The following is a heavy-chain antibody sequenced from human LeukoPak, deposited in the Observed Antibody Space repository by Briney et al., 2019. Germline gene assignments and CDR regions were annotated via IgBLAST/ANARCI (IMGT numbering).Heavy chain of an antibody. V-gene: IGHV4-39*01. CDR1: GGSISSSSYY. D-gene: IGHD3-22*01. CDR3: ARLTVTYYYDSSGSHLDY. Sequence: KPSETLSLTCTVSGGSISSSSYYWGWIRQPPEKGLEWIGSIYYSGSTYYNPSLKSRVTISVDTSKNQFSLKLSSVTAADTAVYYCARLTVTYYYDSSGSHLDYWGQGTLVTVSS. CDR2: IYYSGST. J-gene: IGHJ4*02.